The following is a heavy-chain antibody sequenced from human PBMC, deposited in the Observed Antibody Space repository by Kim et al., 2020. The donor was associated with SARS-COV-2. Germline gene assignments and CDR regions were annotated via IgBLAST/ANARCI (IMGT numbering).Heavy chain of an antibody. Sequence: GYAQEFQGRVTMTRNTSIGTAYMELSSLRSEDTAVYYCARALTNYYGMDVWGQGTTVTVSS. V-gene: IGHV1-8*01. J-gene: IGHJ6*02. CDR3: ARALTNYYGMDV.